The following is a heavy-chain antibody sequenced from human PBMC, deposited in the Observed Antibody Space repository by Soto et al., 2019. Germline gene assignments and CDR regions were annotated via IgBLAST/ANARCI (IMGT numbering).Heavy chain of an antibody. CDR1: GGSISSSSYY. CDR3: ASSRLDYGDYVTFDI. J-gene: IGHJ3*02. Sequence: SETLSLTCTVSGGSISSSSYYWGWIRQPPGKGLEWIGSIYYSGSTNYNPSLKSRVTISVDTSKNQFSLKLSSVTAADTAVYYCASSRLDYGDYVTFDIWGQGTMVTVSS. V-gene: IGHV4-39*07. D-gene: IGHD4-17*01. CDR2: IYYSGST.